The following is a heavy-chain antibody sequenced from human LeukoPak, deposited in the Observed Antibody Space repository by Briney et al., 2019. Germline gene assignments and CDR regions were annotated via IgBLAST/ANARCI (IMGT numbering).Heavy chain of an antibody. CDR3: ARTPPPGATAYGAVEY. J-gene: IGHJ4*02. CDR2: IYYSGST. V-gene: IGHV4-31*03. D-gene: IGHD3-16*01. Sequence: PSETLSLTCTVSGGSISSGGYYWSWIRQHPGKGLEWIGYIYYSGSTYYNPSLKSRVTISVDTSKNQFSLKLSSVTAADTAVYYCARTPPPGATAYGAVEYWGQGTLVTVSS. CDR1: GGSISSGGYY.